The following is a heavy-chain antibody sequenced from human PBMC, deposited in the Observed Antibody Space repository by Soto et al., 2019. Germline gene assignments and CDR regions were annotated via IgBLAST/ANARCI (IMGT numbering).Heavy chain of an antibody. CDR1: GFTFSDYY. CDR2: IRSSGSYT. Sequence: QAQLVESGGGLVKPGGSLRLSCAASGFTFSDYYMSWIRQAPGKGLEWVSYIRSSGSYTNYANSVKGRFTISRDNATNSLYLQMNSLRAEDTAVYYCARGGGSYWYFDLWGRGTLVTVSS. V-gene: IGHV3-11*05. D-gene: IGHD3-10*01. J-gene: IGHJ2*01. CDR3: ARGGGSYWYFDL.